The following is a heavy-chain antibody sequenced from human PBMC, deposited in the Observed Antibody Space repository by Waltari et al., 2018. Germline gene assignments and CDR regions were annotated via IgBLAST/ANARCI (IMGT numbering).Heavy chain of an antibody. CDR3: AKDGGLVVAANWFDP. Sequence: QVQLVESGGGVVQPGRSLRLSCAASGFTFSSYGMHWVRQAPGRGLEWVAVRCYDGSNKYYADSVKGRFTISRDNSKNTLYLQMNSLRAEDTAVYYCAKDGGLVVAANWFDPWGQGTLVTVSS. J-gene: IGHJ5*02. V-gene: IGHV3-33*06. CDR2: RCYDGSNK. CDR1: GFTFSSYG. D-gene: IGHD2-15*01.